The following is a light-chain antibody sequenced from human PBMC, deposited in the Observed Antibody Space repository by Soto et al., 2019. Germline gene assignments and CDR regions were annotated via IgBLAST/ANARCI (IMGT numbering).Light chain of an antibody. CDR1: SSDVGGYNY. Sequence: QSVLTQPPSASGSFGQSVTISCTGTSSDVGGYNYVSWYQQHPGKAPKLMIYEVSERPSGVPDRFSGSKSGNTASLTVSGLRTDDEADYYCSSYSGTNYHYVFGTGTKLTVL. J-gene: IGLJ1*01. CDR3: SSYSGTNYHYV. V-gene: IGLV2-8*01. CDR2: EVS.